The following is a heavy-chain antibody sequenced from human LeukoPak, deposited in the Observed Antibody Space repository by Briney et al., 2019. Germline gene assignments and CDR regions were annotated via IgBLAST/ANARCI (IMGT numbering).Heavy chain of an antibody. J-gene: IGHJ4*02. CDR2: IYTSGST. V-gene: IGHV4-4*07. Sequence: SETLSLTCTVSGGSISGYYWSWIRQPAGKGLEWIGRIYTSGSTNYNPSLKSRVTTSVDTSKNQFSLKLSSVTAADTAVYYCARARLRSRLYCSGGSCYVDYWGQGTLVTVSS. CDR1: GGSISGYY. D-gene: IGHD2-15*01. CDR3: ARARLRSRLYCSGGSCYVDY.